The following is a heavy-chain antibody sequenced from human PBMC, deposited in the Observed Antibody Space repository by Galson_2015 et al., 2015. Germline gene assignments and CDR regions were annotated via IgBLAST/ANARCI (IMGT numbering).Heavy chain of an antibody. D-gene: IGHD2-15*01. Sequence: SLRLSCAASGFTFSSYAMHWVRQAPGKGLEWVAVISYDGSNKYYADSVKGRFTISRDSSKNTLYLQMNSLRAEDTAVYYCARGYCSGGSCYSFSVIDYWGQGTLVTVSS. CDR2: ISYDGSNK. J-gene: IGHJ4*02. V-gene: IGHV3-30-3*01. CDR1: GFTFSSYA. CDR3: ARGYCSGGSCYSFSVIDY.